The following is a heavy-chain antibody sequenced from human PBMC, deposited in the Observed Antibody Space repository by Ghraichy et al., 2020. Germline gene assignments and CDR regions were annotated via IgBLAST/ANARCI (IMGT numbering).Heavy chain of an antibody. CDR2: ISAYNGNT. V-gene: IGHV1-18*04. CDR3: ARDPCAYGDYASGAFDI. Sequence: ASVKVSCKASGYTFTSYGISWVRQAPGQGLEWMGWISAYNGNTTYAQKLQGRVTMTTDTSTSTAYMELRSLRSDDTAVSYCARDPCAYGDYASGAFDIWGQGTMVTVSS. D-gene: IGHD4-17*01. CDR1: GYTFTSYG. J-gene: IGHJ3*02.